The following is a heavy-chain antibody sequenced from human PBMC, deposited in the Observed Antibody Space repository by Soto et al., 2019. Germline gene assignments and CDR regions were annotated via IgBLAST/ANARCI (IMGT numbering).Heavy chain of an antibody. J-gene: IGHJ4*02. CDR3: ARDRGSSSHRMFDY. CDR2: ISAYNGNT. D-gene: IGHD6-6*01. V-gene: IGHV1-18*01. CDR1: GYTFTSYG. Sequence: ASVKVSCKASGYTFTSYGISWVRQAPGQGLEWMGWISAYNGNTNYAQKLQGRGTMTTDTSTSTAYMELRSLRSDEKAVYYCARDRGSSSHRMFDYWGQGTLVTVSS.